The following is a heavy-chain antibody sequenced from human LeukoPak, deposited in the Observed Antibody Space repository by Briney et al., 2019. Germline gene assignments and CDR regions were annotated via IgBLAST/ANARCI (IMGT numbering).Heavy chain of an antibody. D-gene: IGHD3-16*01. CDR3: ARGGGLDV. J-gene: IGHJ6*02. CDR2: INHNGNVN. Sequence: GGSLRLSCAASGFTFSSYWMNWARQAPGKGLEWVAGINHNGNVNYYVDSVKGRFTISRDNAKNSLYLQMSNLRAEDTAVYFCARGGGLDVWGQGATVTVSS. CDR1: GFTFSSYW. V-gene: IGHV3-7*03.